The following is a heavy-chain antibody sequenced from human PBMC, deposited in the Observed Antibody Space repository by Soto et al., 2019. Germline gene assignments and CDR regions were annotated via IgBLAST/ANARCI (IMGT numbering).Heavy chain of an antibody. V-gene: IGHV4-4*02. J-gene: IGHJ2*01. Sequence: QVQLQESGPGLVKPSGTLSLTCAVSGGSISSSNWWSWVRQPPGKGLEWIGEIYHSGSTNYNPSLKGRVTXXVXKXXNQSSLKLSSVAAADTAVYYCAREDREGGVRYFDLWGRGTLVTVSS. CDR3: AREDREGGVRYFDL. CDR2: IYHSGST. CDR1: GGSISSSNW. D-gene: IGHD1-26*01.